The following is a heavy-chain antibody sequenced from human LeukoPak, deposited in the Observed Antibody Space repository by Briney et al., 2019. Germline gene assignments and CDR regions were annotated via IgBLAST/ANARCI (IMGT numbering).Heavy chain of an antibody. Sequence: SQTLSLTCTVSGGSISSGGYYWGWLRQHPGKGLEWIGYIYYSGSTYYHPSLKSRVTISVDTSKNQFSLKLSSVTAADTAVYYCARGVDTAIISYFDYWGQGTLVTVSS. V-gene: IGHV4-31*03. CDR2: IYYSGST. CDR3: ARGVDTAIISYFDY. J-gene: IGHJ4*02. D-gene: IGHD5-18*01. CDR1: GGSISSGGYY.